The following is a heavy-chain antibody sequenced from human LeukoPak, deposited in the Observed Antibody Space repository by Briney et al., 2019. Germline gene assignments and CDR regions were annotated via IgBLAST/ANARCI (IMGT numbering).Heavy chain of an antibody. J-gene: IGHJ4*02. CDR2: IRYDGSNK. CDR1: GFTFSSYG. CDR3: AKDIAVGSSGYFDY. V-gene: IGHV3-30*02. D-gene: IGHD6-19*01. Sequence: GGSLRLSCAASGFTFSSYGMHWVRQAPGKGLEWVAFIRYDGSNKYYAYSVKGRFTISRDNSKNTLYLQMNSLRAEDTAVYYCAKDIAVGSSGYFDYWGQGTLVTVSS.